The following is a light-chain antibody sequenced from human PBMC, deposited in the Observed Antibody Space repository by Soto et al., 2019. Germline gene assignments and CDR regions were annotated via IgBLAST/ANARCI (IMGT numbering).Light chain of an antibody. J-gene: IGLJ2*01. CDR2: GVT. CDR1: SSDVGRYNY. V-gene: IGLV2-14*03. CDR3: SSFTPSSTLI. Sequence: QSALTQPASVSGSPGQAITISCTGTSSDVGRYNYVSWYQQYSGKAPKLMIYGVTNRPSRVSDRFSGSKSGNTASLTISGLQAEDEGDYYCSSFTPSSTLIFGGGTKLTVL.